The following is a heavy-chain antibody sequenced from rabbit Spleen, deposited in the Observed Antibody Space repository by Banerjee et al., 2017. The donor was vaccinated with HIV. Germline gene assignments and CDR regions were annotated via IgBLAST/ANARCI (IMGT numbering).Heavy chain of an antibody. Sequence: QEQLEESGGDLVKPGASLTLTCAASGFSFSSSYFMCWVRQAPGKGLEWIGCIYTGSGSTYYASWAKGRFTISKTSSATVTLQMTSLTVADTATYFCARDVKSGTYGDLALWGPGTLVTVS. CDR2: IYTGSGST. V-gene: IGHV1S45*01. CDR3: ARDVKSGTYGDLAL. CDR1: GFSFSSSYF. D-gene: IGHD2-1*01. J-gene: IGHJ4*01.